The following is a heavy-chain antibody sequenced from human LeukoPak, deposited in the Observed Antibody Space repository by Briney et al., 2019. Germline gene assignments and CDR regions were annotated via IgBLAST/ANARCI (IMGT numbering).Heavy chain of an antibody. CDR1: GYTFTSYD. CDR2: MNPNSGNT. CDR3: ARGRYNYYDSS. J-gene: IGHJ4*02. Sequence: ASVKVSCKASGYTFTSYDINWVRQATGQGLEWMGWMNPNSGNTGYAQKFQGRVTMTRNTSISTAYMELSSVTAADTAVYYCARGRYNYYDSSWGQGTLVTVSS. V-gene: IGHV1-8*01. D-gene: IGHD3-22*01.